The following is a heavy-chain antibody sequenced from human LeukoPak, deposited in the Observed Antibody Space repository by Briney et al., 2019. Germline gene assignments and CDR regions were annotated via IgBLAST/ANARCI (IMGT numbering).Heavy chain of an antibody. J-gene: IGHJ4*02. Sequence: PGGSLRLSCAASGFTFSSYSMNWVRQAPGKGLEWVSYISSSSSTIYYADSVKGRFTISRDNAKNSLYLQMNSLRAEDTAVYYCASLEMGYYYGSGSYYNFDYWGQGTLVTVSS. CDR1: GFTFSSYS. CDR2: ISSSSSTI. V-gene: IGHV3-48*04. CDR3: ASLEMGYYYGSGSYYNFDY. D-gene: IGHD3-10*01.